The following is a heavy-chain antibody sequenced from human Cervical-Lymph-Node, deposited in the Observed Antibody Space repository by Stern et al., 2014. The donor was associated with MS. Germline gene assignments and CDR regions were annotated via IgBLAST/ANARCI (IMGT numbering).Heavy chain of an antibody. CDR3: AREGYSSGWYPN. D-gene: IGHD6-19*01. Sequence: EVQLVESGGGLVKPGGSLRLSCAASGFTFSSYSMNWVRQAPGKGLEWVSSISSSRSYIYYAASVKGRFTISRDNAKTTLYLQMHSLRAEDTAVYYCAREGYSSGWYPNWGQGTLVTVSS. V-gene: IGHV3-21*01. CDR1: GFTFSSYS. J-gene: IGHJ4*02. CDR2: ISSSRSYI.